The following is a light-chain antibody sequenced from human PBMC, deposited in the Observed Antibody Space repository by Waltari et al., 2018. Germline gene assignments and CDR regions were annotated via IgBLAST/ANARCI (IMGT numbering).Light chain of an antibody. Sequence: EIVLTQSPCTLSLSPGERAALSFRASHGVSISKLALYQRKPCQAPRRLIYGASRRATGVPDRFIGSGSGTDFTLTISRLEPEECAMYDCQQYGSSPTFGQGTKLEIK. CDR2: GAS. J-gene: IGKJ2*01. V-gene: IGKV3-20*01. CDR1: HGVSISK. CDR3: QQYGSSPT.